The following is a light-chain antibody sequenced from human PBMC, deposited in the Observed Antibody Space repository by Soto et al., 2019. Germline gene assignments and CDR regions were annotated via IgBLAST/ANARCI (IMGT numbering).Light chain of an antibody. CDR1: QSVTSSY. CDR2: GAS. V-gene: IGKV3-20*01. Sequence: EIVLTQSPGTLSLSPGERATLSCRASQSVTSSYLAWYHQRPGQAPRLLIYGASYRATGIPDRFSGSGSGTDFTLTLRRLEPEDFAVYYCQQYGRSPDTFGQGTKVEIK. J-gene: IGKJ1*01. CDR3: QQYGRSPDT.